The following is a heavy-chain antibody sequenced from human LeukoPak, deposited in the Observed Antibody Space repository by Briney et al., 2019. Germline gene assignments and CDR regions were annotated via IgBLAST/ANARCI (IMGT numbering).Heavy chain of an antibody. J-gene: IGHJ3*02. CDR3: ARDGVGATI. Sequence: SETLSLTCTVSGGSISSYYWSWIRQPPGKGLEWIGYIYYSGSTNYNPSLKSRVTISVDTSKNQFSLKLSSEAAADTAVYYCARDGVGATIWGQGTMVTVSS. V-gene: IGHV4-59*01. CDR2: IYYSGST. D-gene: IGHD1-26*01. CDR1: GGSISSYY.